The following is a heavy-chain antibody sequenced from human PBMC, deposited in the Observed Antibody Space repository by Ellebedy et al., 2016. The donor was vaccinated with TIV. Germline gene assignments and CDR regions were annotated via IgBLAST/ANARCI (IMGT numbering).Heavy chain of an antibody. CDR1: GFTFRNYW. CDR2: INQDGSAR. J-gene: IGHJ4*02. Sequence: GESLKISCAASGFTFRNYWMNWARQAPGKGLEWVANINQDGSARYYVDSVKGRFTISRDNAKNSLYLQMNSLRGEDTAVYYCARGGVVAGADYWGQGTLVTVSS. D-gene: IGHD6-19*01. V-gene: IGHV3-7*03. CDR3: ARGGVVAGADY.